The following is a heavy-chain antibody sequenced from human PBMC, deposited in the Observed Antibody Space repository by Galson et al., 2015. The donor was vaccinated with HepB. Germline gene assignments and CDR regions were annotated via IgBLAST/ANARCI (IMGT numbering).Heavy chain of an antibody. J-gene: IGHJ4*02. Sequence: TLSLTCSVSGGSVSTYRWSWIRQPPGKGLQWIGYMYYGGTSNYNPSLKSRVSISVDTSKNQFSLKLTSVTAADTAVYYCARDPGDDHVDDYFDSWGQGILVTVSS. CDR1: GGSVSTYR. D-gene: IGHD2-21*02. CDR2: MYYGGTS. V-gene: IGHV4-59*02. CDR3: ARDPGDDHVDDYFDS.